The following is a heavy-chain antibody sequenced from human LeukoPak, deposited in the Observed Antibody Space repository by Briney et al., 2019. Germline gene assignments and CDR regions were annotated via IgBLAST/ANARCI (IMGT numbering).Heavy chain of an antibody. Sequence: ASVKVSCKASGYTFTSYGISWVRQAPGQRLEWMGWVSAYNGNTNYAQKLQGRVTMTTDTSTSTAYMELRSLRSDDTAVYYCARDPILLWFGELWRYFDYWGQGTLVTVSS. D-gene: IGHD3-10*01. CDR2: VSAYNGNT. CDR3: ARDPILLWFGELWRYFDY. V-gene: IGHV1-18*01. J-gene: IGHJ4*02. CDR1: GYTFTSYG.